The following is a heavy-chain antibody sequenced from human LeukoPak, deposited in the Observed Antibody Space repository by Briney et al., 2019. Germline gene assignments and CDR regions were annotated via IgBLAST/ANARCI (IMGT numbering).Heavy chain of an antibody. CDR1: GGSISSYY. D-gene: IGHD3-16*02. CDR2: IYYSGST. CDR3: ARDRSYRFCHY. J-gene: IGHJ4*02. V-gene: IGHV4-59*01. Sequence: SETLSLPCIVSGGSISSYYWSWIRQPPGKGLEWIGFIYYSGSTNYNPSLTSRVTISVDTSKNQFSLKLSSVTAADTAVYYCARDRSYRFCHYWGQGTLVTVSS.